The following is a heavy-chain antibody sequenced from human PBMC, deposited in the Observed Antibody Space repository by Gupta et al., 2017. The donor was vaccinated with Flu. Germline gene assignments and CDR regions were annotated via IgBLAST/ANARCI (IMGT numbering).Heavy chain of an antibody. CDR3: ARNRTTDL. CDR2: INHSGST. CDR1: GGSFSEYY. D-gene: IGHD1-1*01. Sequence: GGSFSEYYWTWIRQAPGKGLEWIGEINHSGSTNYNPSLKGRVTISVDPSKNHFSLKLGSMTAADTAVYYCARNRTTDLWGQGTLVTVSS. J-gene: IGHJ5*02. V-gene: IGHV4-34*01.